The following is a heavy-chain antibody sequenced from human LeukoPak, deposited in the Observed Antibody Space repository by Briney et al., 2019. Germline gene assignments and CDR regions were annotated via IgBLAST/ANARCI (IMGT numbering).Heavy chain of an antibody. CDR1: GGSISSSNW. D-gene: IGHD5-12*01. CDR3: ARVVATISDYFDY. J-gene: IGHJ4*02. V-gene: IGHV4-4*02. Sequence: SETLSLTCAVSGGSISSSNWWSWVRPPPGKGLEWIGEIYHSGSTNYNPSLKSRVTISVDTSKNQFSLKLSSVTAADTAVYYCARVVATISDYFDYWGQGTLVTVSS. CDR2: IYHSGST.